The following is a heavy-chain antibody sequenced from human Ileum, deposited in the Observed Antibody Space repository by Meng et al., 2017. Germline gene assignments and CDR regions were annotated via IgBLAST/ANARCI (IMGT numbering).Heavy chain of an antibody. CDR2: IHPSGST. D-gene: IGHD3-9*01. V-gene: IGHV4-34*01. CDR3: ARGDDWAKSGNF. J-gene: IGHJ4*02. CDR1: GGSFSNYY. Sequence: VRLRQGGAGLLKPSETLSLTCALYGGSFSNYYLTWIRQSPGKGLEWIGEIHPSGSTYYSPSLQSRVTITLDTSKNQFSLTLNSVTAADTAVYYCARGDDWAKSGNFWGQGTLVTVSS.